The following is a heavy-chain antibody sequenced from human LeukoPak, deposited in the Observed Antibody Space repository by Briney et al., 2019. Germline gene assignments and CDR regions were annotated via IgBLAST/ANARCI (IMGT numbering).Heavy chain of an antibody. V-gene: IGHV4-39*07. D-gene: IGHD3-3*01. Sequence: PSETLSLTCTVSGGSISSSSYYWGWIRQPPGKGLEWTGSIYYSGSTYYNPSLKSRVTISVDTSKNQFSLKLSSVTAADTAVYYCARARGDYDFWSGYYTSWFDPWGQGTLVTVSS. CDR3: ARARGDYDFWSGYYTSWFDP. J-gene: IGHJ5*02. CDR2: IYYSGST. CDR1: GGSISSSSYY.